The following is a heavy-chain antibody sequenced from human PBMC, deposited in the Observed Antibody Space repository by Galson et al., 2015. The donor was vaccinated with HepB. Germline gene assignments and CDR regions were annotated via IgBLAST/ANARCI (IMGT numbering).Heavy chain of an antibody. Sequence: SLRLSCAASGFTFSSYSMNWVRQAPGKGLEWVSYISSSSSTIYYADSVKGRFTISRDNAKNTLYLQLNSLRPEDTALYYCAKDSSPEYYYDTTGYSSFGYWGQGTLVTVSS. CDR3: AKDSSPEYYYDTTGYSSFGY. J-gene: IGHJ4*02. V-gene: IGHV3-48*01. D-gene: IGHD3-22*01. CDR2: ISSSSSTI. CDR1: GFTFSSYS.